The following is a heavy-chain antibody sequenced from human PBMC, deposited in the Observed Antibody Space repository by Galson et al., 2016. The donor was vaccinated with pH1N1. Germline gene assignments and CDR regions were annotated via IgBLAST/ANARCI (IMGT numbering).Heavy chain of an antibody. D-gene: IGHD1-7*01. CDR3: ARSPRDWNFPDYYYMDV. Sequence: CAISGDSVSTNSAAWNWIRQSPSTGLEWLGGTYYRSKSYNDYALSVKGRITINPDTSKNQFSLQLNSVTPEDTAVYYCARSPRDWNFPDYYYMDVWGKGTTVTVSS. CDR1: GDSVSTNSAA. V-gene: IGHV6-1*01. CDR2: TYYRSKSYN. J-gene: IGHJ6*03.